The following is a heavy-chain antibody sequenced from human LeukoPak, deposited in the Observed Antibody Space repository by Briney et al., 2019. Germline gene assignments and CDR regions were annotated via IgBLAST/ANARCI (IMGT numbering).Heavy chain of an antibody. CDR1: GGTFSSYA. V-gene: IGHV1-69*05. Sequence: SVKVSCKASGGTFSSYAISCVRQAPGQGLEWMGRIIPIFGTANYAQKFQGRVTITTDESTSTAYMELSSLRSEDTAVYYCARESPYYDILTGYYDYWGQGTLVTVSS. CDR3: ARESPYYDILTGYYDY. J-gene: IGHJ4*02. CDR2: IIPIFGTA. D-gene: IGHD3-9*01.